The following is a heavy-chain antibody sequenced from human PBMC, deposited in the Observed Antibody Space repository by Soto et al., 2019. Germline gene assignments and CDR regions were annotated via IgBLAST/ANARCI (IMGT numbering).Heavy chain of an antibody. CDR2: MYETGTT. Sequence: QVQLQESGPGLVKPSGTLTLTCAVSGGSISNDDWWSWVRQPPGKGLEWVGEMYETGTTNYSPSLKRRVTISIDKSNNQVSLRLRSVTAADTAVYYCARGNDHDDFWSAWSLDPWGQGTLVTVSS. J-gene: IGHJ5*02. D-gene: IGHD3-3*01. CDR3: ARGNDHDDFWSAWSLDP. CDR1: GGSISNDDW. V-gene: IGHV4-4*02.